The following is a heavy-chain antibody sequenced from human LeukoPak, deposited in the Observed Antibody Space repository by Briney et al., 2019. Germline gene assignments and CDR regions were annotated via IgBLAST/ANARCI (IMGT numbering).Heavy chain of an antibody. CDR3: ARGGWLQAYNWFDP. V-gene: IGHV4-59*01. CDR2: IYCSGST. J-gene: IGHJ5*02. CDR1: GGSISSYY. Sequence: PSETLSLTCTVAGGSISSYYWSWIRQPPRKGLVWIVTIYCSGSTNENPALKSRVTIAVDSSKNQFSLKLSSVTAADTAVYYCARGGWLQAYNWFDPWGQGTLVTVSS. D-gene: IGHD5-12*01.